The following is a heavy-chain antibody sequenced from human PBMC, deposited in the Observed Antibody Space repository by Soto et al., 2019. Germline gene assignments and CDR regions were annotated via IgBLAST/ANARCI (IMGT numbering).Heavy chain of an antibody. CDR2: ISGSGGST. J-gene: IGHJ6*03. CDR1: GFTFSSYA. D-gene: IGHD3-3*01. CDR3: AKVSWGGYDFWSGYIRDYYYYYMDV. V-gene: IGHV3-23*01. Sequence: GGSLRLSCAASGFTFSSYAMSWVRQAPGKGLEWVSAISGSGGSTYYADSVKGRFTISRDNSKNTLYLQMNSLRAEDTAVYYCAKVSWGGYDFWSGYIRDYYYYYMDVWGKGTTVTVSS.